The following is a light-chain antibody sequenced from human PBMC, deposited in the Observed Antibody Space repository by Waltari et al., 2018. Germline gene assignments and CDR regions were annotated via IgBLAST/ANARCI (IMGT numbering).Light chain of an antibody. CDR2: GDN. V-gene: IGLV1-40*01. Sequence: QSGLTQPPSVSGAPGPRVTISCTGSSSNLGAGYDVHWYQLLPGTAPKLLIYGDNNRPSGVPDRFSASKSGTSASLAITGLQAKDEADYYCQSYDSSLSGSIFGGGTKLTVL. CDR3: QSYDSSLSGSI. J-gene: IGLJ2*01. CDR1: SSNLGAGYD.